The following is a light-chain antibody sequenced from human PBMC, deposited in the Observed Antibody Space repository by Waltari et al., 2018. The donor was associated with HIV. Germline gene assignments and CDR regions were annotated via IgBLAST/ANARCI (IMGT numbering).Light chain of an antibody. CDR3: ASFTGDNTVM. Sequence: AVTQPASVSGLPGQSTTISCTGDDTDFRLSQFVSWYQQHSGKPPRLILYDVDSRASGVSDRFSGSMSGNTASLTISGLRAEDEGHYYCASFTGDNTVMFGGGTEVTVL. CDR1: DTDFRLSQF. J-gene: IGLJ3*02. V-gene: IGLV2-14*03. CDR2: DVD.